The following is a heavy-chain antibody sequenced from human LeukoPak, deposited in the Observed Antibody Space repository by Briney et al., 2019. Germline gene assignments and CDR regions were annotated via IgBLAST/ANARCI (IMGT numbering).Heavy chain of an antibody. CDR3: ARGGYQLLGYYYYYMDV. V-gene: IGHV1-8*03. J-gene: IGHJ6*03. CDR2: TNPNSGNT. Sequence: ASVKVSCKASGYTFTSYDINWVRQATGQGLEWMGWTNPNSGNTGYAQKFQGRVTITRNTSISTAYVELSSLRSEDTAVYYCARGGYQLLGYYYYYMDVWGKGTAVTVSS. CDR1: GYTFTSYD. D-gene: IGHD2-2*01.